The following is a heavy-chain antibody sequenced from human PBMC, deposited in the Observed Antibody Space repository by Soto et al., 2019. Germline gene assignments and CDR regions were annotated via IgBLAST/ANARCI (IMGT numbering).Heavy chain of an antibody. CDR2: ISSSSSYI. CDR1: GFTFSSYS. CDR3: ARDLHIAARGLYYYYGMDV. J-gene: IGHJ6*02. V-gene: IGHV3-21*01. Sequence: GGSLRLSCAASGFTFSSYSMNWVRQAPGKGLEWVSSISSSSSYIYYADSVKGRFTISRDNAKNSLYLQMNSLRAEDTAVYYCARDLHIAARGLYYYYGMDVWGQGTTVTVSS. D-gene: IGHD6-6*01.